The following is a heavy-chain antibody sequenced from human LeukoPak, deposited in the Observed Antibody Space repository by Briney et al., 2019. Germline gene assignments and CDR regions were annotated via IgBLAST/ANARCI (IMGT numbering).Heavy chain of an antibody. CDR1: GFTFSSYG. V-gene: IGHV3-21*01. CDR3: ARGAPPTDDY. CDR2: ISSSSSYI. J-gene: IGHJ4*02. Sequence: PGGTLRLSCAASGFTFSSYGMSWVRQAPGKGLEWVSSISSSSSYIYYADSVKGRFTISRDSAKNSLYLQMNSLRAEDTAVYYCARGAPPTDDYWGQGTLVTVSS.